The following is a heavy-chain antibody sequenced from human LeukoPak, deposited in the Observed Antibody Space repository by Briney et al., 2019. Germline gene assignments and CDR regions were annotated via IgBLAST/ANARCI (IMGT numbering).Heavy chain of an antibody. CDR3: AKDTYCSSTGCYRGYFDY. D-gene: IGHD2-2*01. V-gene: IGHV3-23*01. Sequence: GGSLRLSCAASGFTFGSYAMSWVRQAPGKGLEWVSGISGSGGSTYYADSVKGRFTISRDNSQNTLYLQMNSLRTEDTAVYYCAKDTYCSSTGCYRGYFDYWGQGTLVTVSS. J-gene: IGHJ4*02. CDR1: GFTFGSYA. CDR2: ISGSGGST.